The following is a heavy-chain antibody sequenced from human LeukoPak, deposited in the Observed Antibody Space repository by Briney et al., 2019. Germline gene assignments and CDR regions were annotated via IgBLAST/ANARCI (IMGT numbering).Heavy chain of an antibody. J-gene: IGHJ4*02. CDR2: IYSGGST. D-gene: IGHD1-26*01. CDR3: ARLSGRYYFDY. V-gene: IGHV3-53*01. Sequence: PGGSLRLSCAASGFTVSSNYMSWVRQAPGKGLEWVSVIYSGGSTYYADSVKGRFTISRDNSKNTLYLQMNSLRAEDTAVYYCARLSGRYYFDYWGQGTLVTVSS. CDR1: GFTVSSNY.